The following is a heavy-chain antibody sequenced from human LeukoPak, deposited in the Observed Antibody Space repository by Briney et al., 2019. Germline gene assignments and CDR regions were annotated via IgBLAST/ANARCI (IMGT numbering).Heavy chain of an antibody. CDR1: DDSITIYY. D-gene: IGHD4-17*01. Sequence: SETLSLTCTVSDDSITIYYWSWIRQPPGKGLEWIGYIDHTGSTNYNPSLNSRVTISRDTSKNHFSLKLSSATAADTAVYYCARIPSTVNHFDYWGQGTLVTVSS. V-gene: IGHV4-59*01. CDR2: IDHTGST. J-gene: IGHJ4*02. CDR3: ARIPSTVNHFDY.